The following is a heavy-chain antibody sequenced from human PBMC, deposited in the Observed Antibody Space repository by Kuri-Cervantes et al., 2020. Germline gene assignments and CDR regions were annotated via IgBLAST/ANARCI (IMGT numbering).Heavy chain of an antibody. CDR3: AKDGGLNYDFWSGLGGPYYYYGMDV. V-gene: IGHV3-30*18. J-gene: IGHJ6*02. Sequence: GGSLRLSCAASGFTFSSYGMHWVRQAPGKGLEWVAVISYDGSNKYYADSVKGRFTISRDKSKNTLYLQMNSLRAEDTAVYYCAKDGGLNYDFWSGLGGPYYYYGMDVWGQGTTVTVSS. CDR1: GFTFSSYG. CDR2: ISYDGSNK. D-gene: IGHD3-3*01.